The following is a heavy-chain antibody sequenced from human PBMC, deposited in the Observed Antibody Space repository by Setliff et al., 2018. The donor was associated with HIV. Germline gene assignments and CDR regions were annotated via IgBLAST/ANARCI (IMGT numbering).Heavy chain of an antibody. CDR2: IYSSGSP. CDR3: ARGFRSGRIFGIDY. J-gene: IGHJ4*02. D-gene: IGHD3-3*01. CDR1: GASISNSNSY. Sequence: SETLSLTCTVYGASISNSNSYWGWIRQPPGKRLEWLGSIYSSGSPSYNPSLKSRVTISVDKSNNHFSLKLSSVTAADTAVYYCARGFRSGRIFGIDYWEPGNSGHRLL. V-gene: IGHV4-39*07.